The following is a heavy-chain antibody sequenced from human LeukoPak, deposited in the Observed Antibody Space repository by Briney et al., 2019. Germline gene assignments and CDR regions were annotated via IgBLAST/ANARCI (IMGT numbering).Heavy chain of an antibody. Sequence: GGSLRLSCAASGFTFSSYSMNWVRQAPGKGLEWVSSISSSSSYIYYADSVKGRFTISRDNAKNTLYLQMNSLRAEDTALYYCAKGLERESRLDSWGQGALVTVSS. D-gene: IGHD1-1*01. J-gene: IGHJ4*02. CDR2: ISSSSSYI. CDR3: AKGLERESRLDS. V-gene: IGHV3-21*04. CDR1: GFTFSSYS.